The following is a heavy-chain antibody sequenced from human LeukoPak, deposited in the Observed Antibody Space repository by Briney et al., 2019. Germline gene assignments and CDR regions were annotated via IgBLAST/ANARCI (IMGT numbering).Heavy chain of an antibody. V-gene: IGHV4-34*01. D-gene: IGHD5-18*01. CDR2: INHSGST. CDR1: GGSFSGYY. Sequence: KPSETLSLTCAVYGGSFSGYYWRWIRQPPGKGLEWLGEINHSGSTNYNTSLKGRVTISVETSKNQCFLKMSSLTPPDTAVYYCATARIQLWAPLSAFYIWGQGTMVTVSS. J-gene: IGHJ3*02. CDR3: ATARIQLWAPLSAFYI.